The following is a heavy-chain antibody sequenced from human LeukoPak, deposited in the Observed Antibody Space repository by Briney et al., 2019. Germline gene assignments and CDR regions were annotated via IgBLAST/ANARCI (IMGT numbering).Heavy chain of an antibody. D-gene: IGHD3-10*01. CDR2: IYPGDSDT. CDR3: ARQTRDGSGSRGYSFDF. V-gene: IGHV5-51*01. J-gene: IGHJ4*02. Sequence: GESLKISCKGSGYIFTNNWIGWVREMPGKGLEWMGIIYPGDSDTKYSPSFEGQVTISADKSISTAYLQWSSLKASDTAMYYCARQTRDGSGSRGYSFDFWGQGTLVTVSS. CDR1: GYIFTNNW.